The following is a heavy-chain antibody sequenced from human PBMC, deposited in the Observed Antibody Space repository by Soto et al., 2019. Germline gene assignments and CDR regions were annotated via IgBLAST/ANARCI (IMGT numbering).Heavy chain of an antibody. D-gene: IGHD5-18*01. CDR1: GGTIITLY. J-gene: IGHJ4*02. Sequence: TVSGGTIITLYWRRISQQTGKGLEWIGRIFSSGSTSFNPSLESRVAMSVDTSKNHFSLNLSSVTAADMAVYYCAREGSYSAYNFAHGIQLWSFDFWGQGALVTVSS. CDR3: AREGSYSAYNFAHGIQLWSFDF. V-gene: IGHV4-4*07. CDR2: IFSSGST.